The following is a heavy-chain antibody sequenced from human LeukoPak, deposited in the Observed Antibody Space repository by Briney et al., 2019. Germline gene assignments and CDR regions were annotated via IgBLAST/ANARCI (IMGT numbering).Heavy chain of an antibody. CDR3: ATIVVVPAA. CDR1: GDTFIPYT. D-gene: IGHD2-2*01. Sequence: GSSVKVSCKASGDTFIPYTFSWVRQAPGQGLEWMGWISAYNGNTNYSQKLQGRVTMTEDTSTDTAYMELSSLRSEDTAVYYCATIVVVPAAWGQGTLVTVSS. J-gene: IGHJ5*02. CDR2: ISAYNGNT. V-gene: IGHV1-18*04.